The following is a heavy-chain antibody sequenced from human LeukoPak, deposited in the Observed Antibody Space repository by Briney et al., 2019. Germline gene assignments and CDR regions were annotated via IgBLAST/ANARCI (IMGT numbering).Heavy chain of an antibody. CDR2: IDSKTDIHAT. Sequence: GGSLRLSCAASGFTFSSYAMSWVRQTPGKGLEWLGRIDSKTDIHATAYAASVKGRFTISGTDSEDTAYLQMSSLRTEDTAVYHCTRDSGTYNWLDPWGQGTLVTVSS. CDR1: GFTFSSYA. J-gene: IGHJ5*02. D-gene: IGHD1-26*01. V-gene: IGHV3-73*01. CDR3: TRDSGTYNWLDP.